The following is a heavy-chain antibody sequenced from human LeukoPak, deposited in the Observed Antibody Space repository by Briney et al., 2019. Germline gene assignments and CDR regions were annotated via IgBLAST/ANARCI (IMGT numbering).Heavy chain of an antibody. CDR1: GFTFSTYG. D-gene: IGHD3-10*01. J-gene: IGHJ4*02. CDR2: IRYDGSNK. Sequence: GGSLRLSCAASGFTFSTYGMHWVRQAPGKGLEWVAFIRYDGSNKYYADSVKGRFTISRDNSKNTLYLQMNSLRAEDTAVYYCARDRYLLWRFDYWGQGTLVTVSS. CDR3: ARDRYLLWRFDY. V-gene: IGHV3-30*02.